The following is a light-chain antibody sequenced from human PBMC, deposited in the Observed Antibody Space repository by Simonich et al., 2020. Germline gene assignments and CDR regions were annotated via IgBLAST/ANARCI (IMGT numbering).Light chain of an antibody. V-gene: IGLV2-14*01. Sequence: QSALTQPASVSGSPGQSITISCPGTSSDVGGYNYVSWYQQNPGKAPNLMIYDVSKRPSGVSNRFAGSKAGNPASLTISGLQAEDEADYYCSSYTSSSWVFVGGTKLTVL. CDR1: SSDVGGYNY. J-gene: IGLJ3*02. CDR3: SSYTSSSWV. CDR2: DVS.